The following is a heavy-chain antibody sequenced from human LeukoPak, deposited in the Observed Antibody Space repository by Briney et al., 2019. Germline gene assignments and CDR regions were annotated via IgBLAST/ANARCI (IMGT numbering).Heavy chain of an antibody. Sequence: GGSLRLSCAASGFTFSSYEMNWVRQAPGKGLEWVSYISSSGSTIYYAGSVKGRFTISRDNAKNSLYLQMNSLRAEDTAVYYCARDRENCSGGSCYSYAFDIWGQGTMVTVSS. D-gene: IGHD2-15*01. CDR2: ISSSGSTI. V-gene: IGHV3-48*03. CDR3: ARDRENCSGGSCYSYAFDI. CDR1: GFTFSSYE. J-gene: IGHJ3*02.